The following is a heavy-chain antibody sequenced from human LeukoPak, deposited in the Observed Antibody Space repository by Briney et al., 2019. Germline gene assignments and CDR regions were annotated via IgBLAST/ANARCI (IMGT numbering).Heavy chain of an antibody. CDR1: GFTFSNYY. D-gene: IGHD2-15*01. V-gene: IGHV3-11*01. CDR3: ARDQISYWCFDL. CDR2: ISSSGSTI. Sequence: GVSLRLSCAASGFTFSNYYMSWIRQAPGKGLEWVSYISSSGSTIYYADSVKGRFTISRDNAKNSLYLQMNSLRAEDTAVYYCARDQISYWCFDLWGRGTLVTVSS. J-gene: IGHJ2*01.